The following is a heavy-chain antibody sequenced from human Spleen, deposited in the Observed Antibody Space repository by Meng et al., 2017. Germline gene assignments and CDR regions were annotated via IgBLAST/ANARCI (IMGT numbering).Heavy chain of an antibody. Sequence: GGSLRLSCKGSGYSFTSYWIGWVRQMPGKGLEWMGIIYPGDSDTRYSPSFQGQVTISADKSISTAYLQWSSLKASDTAMYYCASEKSRYYYGSGSFPLGAFDIWGQGTRVTVSS. J-gene: IGHJ3*02. CDR3: ASEKSRYYYGSGSFPLGAFDI. CDR1: GYSFTSYW. D-gene: IGHD3-10*01. V-gene: IGHV5-51*01. CDR2: IYPGDSDT.